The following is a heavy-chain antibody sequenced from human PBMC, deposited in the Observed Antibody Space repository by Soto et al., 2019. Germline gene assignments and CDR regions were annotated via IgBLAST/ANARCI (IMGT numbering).Heavy chain of an antibody. CDR1: GGSFSGYY. D-gene: IGHD3-22*01. CDR2: INHSGST. J-gene: IGHJ6*02. Sequence: SETLSLTCAVYGGSFSGYYWSWIRQPPGKGLEWIGEINHSGSTNYNPSLKSRVTISVDTSKNQFSLKLSSVTAADTAVYYCARLSMLSGYYYYYYYYGMDVWGQGTTVTVSS. V-gene: IGHV4-34*01. CDR3: ARLSMLSGYYYYYYYYGMDV.